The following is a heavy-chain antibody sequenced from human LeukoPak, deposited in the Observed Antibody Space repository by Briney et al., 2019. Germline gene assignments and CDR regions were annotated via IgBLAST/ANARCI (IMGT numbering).Heavy chain of an antibody. D-gene: IGHD3-10*01. CDR1: GGTFSSYA. CDR3: ARDYYGSGSSLDP. CDR2: IIPIFGTA. Sequence: SVKVSCKASGGTFSSYAISWVRQAPGQGLEWMGGIIPIFGTANYAQKFQGRVTITTDESTSIAYMELSSLRSEDTAVYYCARDYYGSGSSLDPWGQGTLVTVSS. J-gene: IGHJ5*02. V-gene: IGHV1-69*05.